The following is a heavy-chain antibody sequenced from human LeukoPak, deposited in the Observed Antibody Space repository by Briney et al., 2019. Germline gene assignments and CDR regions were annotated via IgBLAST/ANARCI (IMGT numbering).Heavy chain of an antibody. CDR2: IYSGGNT. V-gene: IGHV3-53*01. CDR3: ASMASYSGYDFDY. J-gene: IGHJ4*02. Sequence: HPGGSLRLSCVASGFTVSSNYMSWVRQAPGKGLEWVSVIYSGGNTYYADSVRGRFTISRDNSKNTLYLQMNSLRVEDTAVYYCASMASYSGYDFDYWGQGTLVTVSS. CDR1: GFTVSSNY. D-gene: IGHD5-12*01.